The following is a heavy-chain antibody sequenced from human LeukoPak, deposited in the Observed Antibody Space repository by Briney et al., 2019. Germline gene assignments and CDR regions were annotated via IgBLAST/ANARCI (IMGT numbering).Heavy chain of an antibody. Sequence: PGRSLRLSCTASGFTFGDYAMSWVRQAPGKVLEWVGFIRSKAYGGTTEYAASVKGRFTISRDDSKSIAYLQMNSLKTEDTAVYYCTRAGGVFDYWGQGTLVTVSS. CDR1: GFTFGDYA. D-gene: IGHD3-16*01. V-gene: IGHV3-49*04. CDR3: TRAGGVFDY. J-gene: IGHJ4*02. CDR2: IRSKAYGGTT.